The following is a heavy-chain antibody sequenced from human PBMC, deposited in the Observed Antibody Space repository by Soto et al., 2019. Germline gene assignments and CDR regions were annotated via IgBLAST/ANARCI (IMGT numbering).Heavy chain of an antibody. CDR3: ARVPKGYCSGGSCWWWFEP. J-gene: IGHJ5*02. V-gene: IGHV4-34*01. CDR1: GGSFSGYY. Sequence: LPLTCAVYGGSFSGYYWSWIRQPPGKGLEWIGEINHSGSTNYNPSLKSRVTISVDTSKNQCSLKLSSVTAADTAVYYCARVPKGYCSGGSCWWWFEPWGQGTLVTVSS. D-gene: IGHD2-15*01. CDR2: INHSGST.